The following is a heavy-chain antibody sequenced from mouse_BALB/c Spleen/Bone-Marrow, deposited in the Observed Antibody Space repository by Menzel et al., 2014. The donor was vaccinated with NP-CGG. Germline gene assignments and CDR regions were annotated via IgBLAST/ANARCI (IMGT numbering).Heavy chain of an antibody. D-gene: IGHD2-14*01. J-gene: IGHJ2*01. CDR3: ARHHRYAYYFDY. CDR1: GYTFTSSW. CDR2: IHPNSGNT. V-gene: IGHV1S130*01. Sequence: QVQLQQSGSVLVRPGASVKLSSKASGYTFTSSWMHWARQRPGQGLEWIGEIHPNSGNTNYNEKFKGEATLTVDTSSSTAYVDLSSLTSEDSAVYYCARHHRYAYYFDYWGQGTTLTVSA.